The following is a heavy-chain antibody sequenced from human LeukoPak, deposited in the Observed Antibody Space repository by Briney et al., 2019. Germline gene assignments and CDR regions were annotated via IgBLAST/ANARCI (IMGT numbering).Heavy chain of an antibody. D-gene: IGHD3-10*01. J-gene: IGHJ6*02. CDR3: ARVEGLYGSGSYSTYYYGMDV. V-gene: IGHV1-2*02. CDR1: GYTFTGYY. CDR2: INPNSGGT. Sequence: GASVKVSCKASGYTFTGYYMHWVRQAPGQGLEWMGWINPNSGGTNYAQKFQGRVTMTRDTSISTAYMELSRLRSDDTAVYYCARVEGLYGSGSYSTYYYGMDVWGQGTTVTVSS.